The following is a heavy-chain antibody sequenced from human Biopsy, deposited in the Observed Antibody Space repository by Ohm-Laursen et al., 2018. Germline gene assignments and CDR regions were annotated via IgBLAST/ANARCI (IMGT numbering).Heavy chain of an antibody. D-gene: IGHD5-18*01. Sequence: PSETLSLTCTVSGASVSSGSYDWSWIRQPPGKGLEWIGNIYNDVSTKYNPSPRSRVTISADKSTNQFSLKLRSVTAADTAVYYCARGYAGLYEAFDFWGQGTVVTVAS. V-gene: IGHV4-61*01. J-gene: IGHJ3*01. CDR3: ARGYAGLYEAFDF. CDR1: GASVSSGSYD. CDR2: IYNDVST.